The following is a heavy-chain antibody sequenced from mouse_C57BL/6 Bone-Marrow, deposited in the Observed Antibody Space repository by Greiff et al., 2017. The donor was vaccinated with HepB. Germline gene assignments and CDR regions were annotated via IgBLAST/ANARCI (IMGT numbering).Heavy chain of an antibody. V-gene: IGHV5-17*01. CDR1: GFTFSDYG. CDR2: ISSGSSTI. D-gene: IGHD1-1*01. Sequence: DVHLVESGGGLVKPGGSLKLSCAASGFTFSDYGMHWVRQAPEKGLEWVAYISSGSSTIYYADTVKGRFTISRDNAKNTLFLQMTSLRSEDTAMYYCARNHYGSSYEYFDVWGTGTTVTVSS. J-gene: IGHJ1*03. CDR3: ARNHYGSSYEYFDV.